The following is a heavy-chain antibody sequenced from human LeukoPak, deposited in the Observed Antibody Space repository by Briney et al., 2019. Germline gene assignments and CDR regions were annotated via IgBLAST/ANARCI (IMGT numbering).Heavy chain of an antibody. D-gene: IGHD4-17*01. CDR3: ARANFYGEDY. Sequence: GGSLRLSCAASGFSFSAYGMHWVRQAPGKGLEWVAYIWYDGSKKEYANSVKGRFTISRDNAKNSLYLQMNNLRAEDTAVYYCARANFYGEDYWGQGTLVTVSS. J-gene: IGHJ4*02. CDR2: IWYDGSKK. CDR1: GFSFSAYG. V-gene: IGHV3-33*01.